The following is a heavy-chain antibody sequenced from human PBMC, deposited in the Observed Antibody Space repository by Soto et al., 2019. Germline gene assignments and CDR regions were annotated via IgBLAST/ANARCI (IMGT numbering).Heavy chain of an antibody. CDR1: GFTFGAFA. CDR3: VKDSPLRGKVY. J-gene: IGHJ4*02. D-gene: IGHD5-12*01. CDR2: ISGSGGTI. Sequence: SGGSLRLSCEASGFTFGAFAMSWVRQAPGKGLEWVSVISGSGGTIHYTDSVKGRFTISRDNSKNTLYLQMNSLRAEDTAVYYCVKDSPLRGKVYWGQGTLVTVSS. V-gene: IGHV3-23*01.